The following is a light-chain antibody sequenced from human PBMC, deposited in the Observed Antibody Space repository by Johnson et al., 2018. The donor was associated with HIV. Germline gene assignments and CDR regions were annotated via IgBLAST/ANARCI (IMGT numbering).Light chain of an antibody. CDR1: SSNIGNNY. Sequence: QPVLTQPPSVSAAPGQKVTISCSGSSSNIGNNYVSWYQQLPGTAPKLLIYDNNKRPPGIPDRFSGSKSGTSATLGITGLQTGDEADYYCGTWDSSLSAGGDVCGTGTKVTVL. CDR3: GTWDSSLSAGGDV. V-gene: IGLV1-51*01. CDR2: DNN. J-gene: IGLJ1*01.